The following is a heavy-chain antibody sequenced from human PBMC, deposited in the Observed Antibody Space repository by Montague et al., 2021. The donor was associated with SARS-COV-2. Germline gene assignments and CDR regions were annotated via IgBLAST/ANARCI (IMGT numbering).Heavy chain of an antibody. CDR1: GFTFSSYG. Sequence: SLRLSCAAFGFTFSSYGMHWVRQAPGKGLEWVAVISYDGSNKYYADSVKGRFTISRDNSKNTLYLQMNSLRAEDTAVYYCANRLDYGDYRLFDYWGQGTLVTVSS. D-gene: IGHD4-17*01. CDR3: ANRLDYGDYRLFDY. J-gene: IGHJ4*02. CDR2: ISYDGSNK. V-gene: IGHV3-30*18.